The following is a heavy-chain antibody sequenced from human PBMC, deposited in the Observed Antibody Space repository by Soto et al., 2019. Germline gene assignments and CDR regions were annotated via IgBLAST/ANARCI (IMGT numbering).Heavy chain of an antibody. CDR1: GYTFTGYY. CDR3: GIEVLEVVPAASQKCFDS. CDR2: INPNSGGT. D-gene: IGHD2-2*01. J-gene: IGHJ5*01. V-gene: IGHV1-2*02. Sequence: ASVKVSCKASGYTFTGYYMHWVRQAPGQGLEWMGWINPNSGGTNYAQKFQGRVTMTRDTSISTAYMELCRSRSVATAESYCGIEVLEVVPAASQKCFDSWGKGNLVTVSS.